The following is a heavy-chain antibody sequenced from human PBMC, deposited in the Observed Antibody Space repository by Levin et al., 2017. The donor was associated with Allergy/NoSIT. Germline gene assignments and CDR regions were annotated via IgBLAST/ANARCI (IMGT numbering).Heavy chain of an antibody. CDR3: ARDYGSGNYRDAFDI. CDR2: ISYDGSNK. CDR1: GFTFSSYA. Sequence: PGGSLRLSCAASGFTFSSYAMHWVRQAPGKGLEWVAVISYDGSNKYYADSVKGRFTISRDNSKNTLYLQMNSLRAEDTAVNYCARDYGSGNYRDAFDIWGQGTMVTVSS. J-gene: IGHJ3*02. V-gene: IGHV3-30-3*01. D-gene: IGHD3-10*01.